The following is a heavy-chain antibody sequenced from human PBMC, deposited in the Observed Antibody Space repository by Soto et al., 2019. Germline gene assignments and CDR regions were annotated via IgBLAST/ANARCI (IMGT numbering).Heavy chain of an antibody. CDR3: ARAYSSGWYYFDY. CDR2: INYSGST. V-gene: IGHV4-61*01. D-gene: IGHD6-19*01. CDR1: GGSVSSASNY. Sequence: QVQLQESGPGLVKPSETLSLSCTVSGGSVSSASNYWSWIRQPPGKGLEWIGYINYSGSTNYNPSLKSRVTISVDTSKNQFSLKLSSVITADTAVYYCARAYSSGWYYFDYWGQGTLVTVSS. J-gene: IGHJ4*02.